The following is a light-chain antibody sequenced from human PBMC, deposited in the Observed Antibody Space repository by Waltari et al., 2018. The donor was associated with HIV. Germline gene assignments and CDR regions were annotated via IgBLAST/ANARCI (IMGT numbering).Light chain of an antibody. CDR1: TSNIGSHY. CDR2: RNN. CDR3: AAWDDSLEGILV. Sequence: QSVLTQSSSASGTPGQRVTIPCSGSTSNIGSHYVYWSQQLQGTAPKLLFYRNNQRPSAVPDRFSGSNSGTSASLAIRGLRSEDEADYYFAAWDDSLEGILVLGVGTKLTVL. J-gene: IGLJ2*01. V-gene: IGLV1-47*01.